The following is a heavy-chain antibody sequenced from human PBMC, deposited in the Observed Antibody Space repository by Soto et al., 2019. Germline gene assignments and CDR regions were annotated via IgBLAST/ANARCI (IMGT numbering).Heavy chain of an antibody. D-gene: IGHD2-15*01. Sequence: ASVKVYCKASGYTFTSYGISWVRQAPRQGLEWMGWISAYNGNTNYAQKLQGRVTMTTDTSTSTAYMELRSLRSDDTAVYYCARFDNIVVVVAEFWFDPWGQGTLVTVSS. CDR2: ISAYNGNT. CDR3: ARFDNIVVVVAEFWFDP. V-gene: IGHV1-18*01. J-gene: IGHJ5*02. CDR1: GYTFTSYG.